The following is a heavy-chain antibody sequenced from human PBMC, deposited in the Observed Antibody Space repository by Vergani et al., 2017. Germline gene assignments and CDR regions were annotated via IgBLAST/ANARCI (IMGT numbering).Heavy chain of an antibody. D-gene: IGHD3-10*01. J-gene: IGHJ5*02. CDR1: GYTLTELS. CDR3: ATEHYGSGSYSSHNWFDP. V-gene: IGHV1-24*01. CDR2: FDPEDGET. Sequence: QVQLVQSGAEVKKPGASVKVSCTVSGYTLTELSMHWVRQAPGKGLEWMGGFDPEDGETLYAQKFQGRVTMTEDTSTDTAYMELSSLRSEDTAVYYCATEHYGSGSYSSHNWFDPWGQGTLVTVSS.